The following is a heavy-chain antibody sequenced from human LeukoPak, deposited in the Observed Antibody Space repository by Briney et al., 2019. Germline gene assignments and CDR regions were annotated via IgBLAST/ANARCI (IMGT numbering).Heavy chain of an antibody. V-gene: IGHV4-34*01. Sequence: SETLSLTCAVYGGSFSGYYWSWIRQPPGKGLEWTGEINHSGSTNYNPSLKSRVTISVDTSKNQFSLKLSSVTAADTAVYYCARGRRIAVAVPFDYWGQGTLVTVSS. CDR3: ARGRRIAVAVPFDY. CDR2: INHSGST. D-gene: IGHD6-19*01. CDR1: GGSFSGYY. J-gene: IGHJ4*02.